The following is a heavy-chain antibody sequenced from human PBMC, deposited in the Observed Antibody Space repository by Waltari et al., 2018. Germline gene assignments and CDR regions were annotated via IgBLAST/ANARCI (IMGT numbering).Heavy chain of an antibody. Sequence: QVQLVQSGAEVKKPGSSVKVSCKASGGTFSSYAISWVRQAPGQGLEWRGGIIPIFGTANYAQKFQGRVTITTDESTSTAYMELSSLRSEDTAVYYCARSCSGGSCYPPPIYGMDVWGQGTTVTVSS. CDR1: GGTFSSYA. V-gene: IGHV1-69*05. CDR3: ARSCSGGSCYPPPIYGMDV. J-gene: IGHJ6*02. CDR2: IIPIFGTA. D-gene: IGHD2-15*01.